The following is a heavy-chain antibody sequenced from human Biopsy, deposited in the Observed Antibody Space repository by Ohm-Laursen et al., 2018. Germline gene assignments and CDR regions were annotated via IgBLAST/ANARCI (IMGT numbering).Heavy chain of an antibody. CDR1: GFALNTYE. D-gene: IGHD3-10*01. CDR2: ISSSGSPA. Sequence: SLRLSCAASGFALNTYEMNWVRQAPGKGLEWVSYISSSGSPAYYSDSVKGRFTVSRDNAKNTVFLQMNSLRAEDTAVYYCTRAEAGSGSLLYFDYWGQGTLVTVSS. V-gene: IGHV3-48*03. J-gene: IGHJ4*02. CDR3: TRAEAGSGSLLYFDY.